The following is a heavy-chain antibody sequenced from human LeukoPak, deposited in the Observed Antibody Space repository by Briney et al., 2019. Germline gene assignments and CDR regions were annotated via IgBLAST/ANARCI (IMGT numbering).Heavy chain of an antibody. V-gene: IGHV3-21*01. D-gene: IGHD1-1*01. CDR1: GFTFSSYS. J-gene: IGHJ4*02. Sequence: PGGSLRLSCAASGFTFSSYSMNWVRQAPGKGLEWVSSISSSSSYIYYADSVKGRFTISRDNAKNSLYLQMNSLRAEDTAVYYCARDRVALELEMGYYFDYWGQGILVTVSS. CDR2: ISSSSSYI. CDR3: ARDRVALELEMGYYFDY.